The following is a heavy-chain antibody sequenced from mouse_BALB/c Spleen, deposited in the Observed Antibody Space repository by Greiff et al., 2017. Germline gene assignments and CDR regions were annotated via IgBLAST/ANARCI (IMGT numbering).Heavy chain of an antibody. J-gene: IGHJ2*01. CDR2: ISSGGST. CDR3: AREGGGRSYYFDY. V-gene: IGHV5-6-5*01. CDR1: GFTFSSYA. Sequence: DVQLVESGGGLVKPGGSLKLSCAASGFTFSSYAMSWVRQTPEKRLEWVASISSGGSTYYPDSVKGRFTISRDNARNILYLQMSSLRSEDTAMYYCAREGGGRSYYFDYWGQGTTLTVSS.